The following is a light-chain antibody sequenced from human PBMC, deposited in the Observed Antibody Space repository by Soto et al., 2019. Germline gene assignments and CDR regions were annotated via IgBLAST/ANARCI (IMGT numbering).Light chain of an antibody. CDR3: QQYGCSPPNT. CDR1: QSVSSSY. Sequence: EIVLTQSPGTLSLSPGERATLSCRASQSVSSSYLAWYQQKPGQAPRLLIYGASSRATGIPDRISGSGSGTDFTLTISRLEPEDFAVYYCQQYGCSPPNTFRQGTKLEIK. V-gene: IGKV3-20*01. CDR2: GAS. J-gene: IGKJ2*01.